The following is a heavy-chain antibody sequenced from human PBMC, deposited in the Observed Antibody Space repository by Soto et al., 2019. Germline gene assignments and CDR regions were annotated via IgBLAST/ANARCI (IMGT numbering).Heavy chain of an antibody. CDR3: ARLPTTTVTPDAFDL. CDR2: IYYSGST. J-gene: IGHJ3*01. V-gene: IGHV4-39*01. Sequence: QLQLQESGPGLVKPSETLSLTCTVSGGSISSSSYYWGWIRQPPGKGLEWIGSIYYSGSTYYNPSLTSRVTIPQDPSKNQFSLKLSSVAAAYTAVYYCARLPTTTVTPDAFDLWGQGTTVPVSP. D-gene: IGHD4-17*01. CDR1: GGSISSSSYY.